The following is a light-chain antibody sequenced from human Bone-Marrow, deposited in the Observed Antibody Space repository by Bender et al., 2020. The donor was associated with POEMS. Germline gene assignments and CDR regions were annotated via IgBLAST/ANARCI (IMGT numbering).Light chain of an antibody. CDR1: ALPKQY. CDR3: QSSDTSGAVVV. J-gene: IGLJ2*01. Sequence: SYELTQPPSVSVSPGQTAKITCSGDALPKQYAYWYQQKPGQAPVLVIKKDNERPSGIPERFSGSTSGTTVTLAISAVQAEDEADYYCQSSDTSGAVVVFGGGTKLTVL. CDR2: KDN. V-gene: IGLV3-25*03.